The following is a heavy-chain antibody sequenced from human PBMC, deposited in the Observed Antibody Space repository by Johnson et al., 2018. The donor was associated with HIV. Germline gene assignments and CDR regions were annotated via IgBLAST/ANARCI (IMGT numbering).Heavy chain of an antibody. D-gene: IGHD3-16*02. V-gene: IGHV3-13*01. CDR3: ARDNTTFGGVIVPIGAFDI. CDR1: GFTFSSYD. Sequence: VQLVESGGGLVQPGGSLRLSCAASGFTFSSYDMHWVRQATGKGLEWVSAIGTAGDTYYPGSVKGRFTISRENAKNSLYLQMNSLRAGDTAVYYCARDNTTFGGVIVPIGAFDIWGQGTMVTVSS. J-gene: IGHJ3*02. CDR2: IGTAGDT.